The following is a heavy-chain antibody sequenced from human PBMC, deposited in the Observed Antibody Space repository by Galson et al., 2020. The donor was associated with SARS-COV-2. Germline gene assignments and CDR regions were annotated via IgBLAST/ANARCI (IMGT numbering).Heavy chain of an antibody. V-gene: IGHV4-59*08. J-gene: IGHJ4*02. CDR3: ARHPQSPGSNDWNDYFDY. CDR2: ISYSGYT. D-gene: IGHD1-1*01. Sequence: ASETLSLTCTVSGGSIRNYHWTWIRQPPGKGLEWIGYISYSGYTNYNPSLDSRVTLSVDRSNNQFSLRLSSVTAADTAVYFCARHPQSPGSNDWNDYFDYWGQGTLVTVSS. CDR1: GGSIRNYH.